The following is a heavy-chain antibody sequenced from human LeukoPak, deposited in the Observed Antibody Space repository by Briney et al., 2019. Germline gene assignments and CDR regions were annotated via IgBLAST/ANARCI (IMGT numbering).Heavy chain of an antibody. Sequence: SETLSLTCFVSGGSITGYSWSWIRQAPGKGLEWIGYIYYSGDTYYNPSLNSRLSMSVDTPKNQFSLKLSSVTAADTAVYYCARDGVVQAAAGTSWGQGTLVTVSS. CDR2: IYYSGDT. CDR1: GGSITGYS. CDR3: ARDGVVQAAAGTS. V-gene: IGHV4-59*12. D-gene: IGHD6-13*01. J-gene: IGHJ4*02.